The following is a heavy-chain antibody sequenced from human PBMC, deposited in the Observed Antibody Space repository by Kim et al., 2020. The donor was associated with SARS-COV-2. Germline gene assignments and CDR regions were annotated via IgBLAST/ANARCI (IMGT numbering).Heavy chain of an antibody. J-gene: IGHJ4*01. Sequence: ASVKVSCKASGYTFTDYYMNWVRQAPGQGLEWMGWINPNTGDTDFPQKFQGRVTMTTDTSMNAAYMELSGLTFDDTAVYYCARGPSVPAFGVDYRCHGT. CDR2: INPNTGDT. CDR3: ARGPSVPAFGVDY. V-gene: IGHV1-2*02. D-gene: IGHD3-3*01. CDR1: GYTFTDYY.